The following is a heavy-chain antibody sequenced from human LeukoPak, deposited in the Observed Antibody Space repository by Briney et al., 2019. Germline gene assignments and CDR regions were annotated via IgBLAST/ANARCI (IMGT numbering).Heavy chain of an antibody. CDR2: ISYDGSNK. V-gene: IGHV3-30*18. CDR3: AKDYYVWGSYRYKKGGVLFDY. Sequence: PGGSLRLSCAASGFTFSSYGMHWVRQAPGKGLEWVAVISYDGSNKYYADSVNGRFTISRDNSKNTLYLQMNSLRAEDTAVYYCAKDYYVWGSYRYKKGGVLFDYWGQGTLVTVSS. CDR1: GFTFSSYG. J-gene: IGHJ4*02. D-gene: IGHD3-16*02.